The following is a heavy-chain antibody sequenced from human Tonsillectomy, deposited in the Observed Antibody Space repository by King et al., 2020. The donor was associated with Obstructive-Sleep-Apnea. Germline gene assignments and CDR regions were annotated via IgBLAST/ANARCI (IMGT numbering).Heavy chain of an antibody. CDR2: IGSSGPYP. Sequence: VQLVESGGDLVKPEGSLRVSCAASGFTFSDYYMTWVRQAPGKGLEWISYIGSSGPYPTYADSVKGRFTISRDNAKNSLYLQMNSLRAEDTAVYFCARGGPSSGSDWYFDLWGRGTLVTVSA. D-gene: IGHD3-22*01. V-gene: IGHV3-11*06. CDR3: ARGGPSSGSDWYFDL. J-gene: IGHJ2*01. CDR1: GFTFSDYY.